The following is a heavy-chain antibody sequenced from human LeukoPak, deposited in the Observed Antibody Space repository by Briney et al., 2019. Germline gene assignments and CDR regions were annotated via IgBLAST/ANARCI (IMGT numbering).Heavy chain of an antibody. V-gene: IGHV6-1*01. Sequence: SQTLSLTCAISGDSVSSNSAAWNWIRQSPSRGLEWLGGTYYRSKWYNDYAASVKSRITMNLDTSKNQFSLQLNSVTPEDTAVYYCARAGADPLLGFDYWGQGTLVTVSS. CDR3: ARAGADPLLGFDY. CDR1: GDSVSSNSAA. D-gene: IGHD4/OR15-4a*01. J-gene: IGHJ4*02. CDR2: TYYRSKWYN.